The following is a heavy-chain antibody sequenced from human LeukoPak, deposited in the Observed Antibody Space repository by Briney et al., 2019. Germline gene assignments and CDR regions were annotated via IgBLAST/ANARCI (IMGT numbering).Heavy chain of an antibody. J-gene: IGHJ5*01. Sequence: GRSLRLSCAASGFTFDDYAMHWVRQASGKGLEWVSVLSWHSGSIDYADSVQFRFTISRDNAKNSLQLQMNSLRAEDTALYYCAKAPSVLGWFDSWGQGTLVTVSS. CDR3: AKAPSVLGWFDS. D-gene: IGHD5/OR15-5a*01. V-gene: IGHV3-9*01. CDR1: GFTFDDYA. CDR2: LSWHSGSI.